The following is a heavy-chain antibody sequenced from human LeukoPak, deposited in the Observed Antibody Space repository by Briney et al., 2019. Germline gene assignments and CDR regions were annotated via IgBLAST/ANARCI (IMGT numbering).Heavy chain of an antibody. CDR1: GYTFTGYY. CDR2: INPNSGGT. V-gene: IGHV1-2*02. J-gene: IGHJ4*02. CDR3: ARDPRWLQSTVFDY. D-gene: IGHD5-24*01. Sequence: GASVKVSCKASGYTFTGYYMHWVRQDPGQGLEWMGWINPNSGGTNYAQKFQGRATMTRDTSISTAYMELSRLRSDDTAVYYCARDPRWLQSTVFDYWGQGTLVTVSS.